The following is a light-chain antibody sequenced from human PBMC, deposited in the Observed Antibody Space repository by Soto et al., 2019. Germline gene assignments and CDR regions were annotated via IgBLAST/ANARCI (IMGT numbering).Light chain of an antibody. CDR3: SSYTSSSTVI. V-gene: IGLV2-14*01. Sequence: QSVLTQPASVSGSPGQSITISCTGTSSDVGGYNYVSWYQQYPGKAPKLMIYDVSNRPSGVSNRFSGSRSGNTASLSISGLRAEDEADYYCSSYTSSSTVIFGGGTQLTVL. J-gene: IGLJ2*01. CDR2: DVS. CDR1: SSDVGGYNY.